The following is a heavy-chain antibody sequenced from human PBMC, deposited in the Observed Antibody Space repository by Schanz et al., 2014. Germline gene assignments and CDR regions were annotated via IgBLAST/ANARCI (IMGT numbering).Heavy chain of an antibody. CDR1: GYTFTNFF. CDR2: INPIGGST. Sequence: QVHLVQSGAEVHKPGASLKISCKASGYTFTNFFLHWVRQAPGQGLEWMGIINPIGGSTTYAQKFRGAVTLTTDTSTDTAYLELTSLRSEDTAVYYCARGSPENMIRGELDYGGQGTLGTVSS. J-gene: IGHJ4*02. D-gene: IGHD3-10*01. V-gene: IGHV1-46*03. CDR3: ARGSPENMIRGELDY.